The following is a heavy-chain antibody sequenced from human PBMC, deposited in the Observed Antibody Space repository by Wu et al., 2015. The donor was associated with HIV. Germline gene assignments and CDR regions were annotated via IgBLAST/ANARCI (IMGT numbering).Heavy chain of an antibody. J-gene: IGHJ2*01. V-gene: IGHV1-46*01. CDR3: ARYYGNWYLDV. CDR2: INPSGGST. Sequence: QVQLVQSGAEVKKPGASVTVSCKASGYTFINSYIHWVRQAPGQGLEWMGIINPSGGSTDYAQRFQGRVTMTRDTSTSTVYMKLSRLTSEDTAVYFCARYYGNWYLDVWGRGTLITVSS. D-gene: IGHD3-16*01. CDR1: GYTFINSY.